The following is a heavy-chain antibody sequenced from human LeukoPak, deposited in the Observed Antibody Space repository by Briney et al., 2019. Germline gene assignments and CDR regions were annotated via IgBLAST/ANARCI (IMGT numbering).Heavy chain of an antibody. CDR3: ARAAAGYYYYYMDV. V-gene: IGHV3-20*04. CDR1: GFTFDDYG. CDR2: IDWNGGST. D-gene: IGHD6-13*01. J-gene: IGHJ6*03. Sequence: GGSLRLSCAASGFTFDDYGMSWVRQAPGKGLEWVSGIDWNGGSTGYADSVKGRFTISRDNAKNSLYLQMNSLRAEDTALYYCARAAAGYYYYYMDVWGKGTTVTVSS.